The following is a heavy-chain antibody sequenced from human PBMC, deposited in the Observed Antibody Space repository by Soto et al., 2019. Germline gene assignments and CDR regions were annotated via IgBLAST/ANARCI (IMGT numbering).Heavy chain of an antibody. CDR2: TYYRSKWFH. CDR3: ARGGSSTKAGTGWFDP. V-gene: IGHV6-1*01. CDR1: GDSVSSDNAA. D-gene: IGHD6-13*01. Sequence: SQTLSLTCAISGDSVSSDNAAWNWIRQSPSRGLEWLGRTYYRSKWFHDYAVSLRSRIIINPDTSKKQFSLQLNSVTPDDTAVYYCARGGSSTKAGTGWFDPWGQGTLVTVSS. J-gene: IGHJ5*02.